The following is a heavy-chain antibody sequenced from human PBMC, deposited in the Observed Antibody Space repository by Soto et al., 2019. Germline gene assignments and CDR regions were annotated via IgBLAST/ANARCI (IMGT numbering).Heavy chain of an antibody. CDR2: IDPSGGTT. J-gene: IGHJ4*02. D-gene: IGHD1-26*01. CDR3: ARGLLVGATEGYFDY. V-gene: IGHV1-46*01. CDR1: GYIFSSYN. Sequence: ASVKVSCKAFGYIFSSYNVHWVRQAPGQGLEWMGIIDPSGGTTTAAQKFQGRVTMTRDTSTNTVYMEMISLTSADTAVYYCARGLLVGATEGYFDYWGQGTLVTVSS.